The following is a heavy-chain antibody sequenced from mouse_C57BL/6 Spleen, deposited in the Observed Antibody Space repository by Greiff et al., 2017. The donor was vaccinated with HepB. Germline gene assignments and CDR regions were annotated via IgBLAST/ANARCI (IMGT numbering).Heavy chain of an antibody. CDR3: ARERDYYGSSWRFAY. V-gene: IGHV1-55*01. D-gene: IGHD1-1*01. CDR2: IYPGSGST. CDR1: GYTFTSYW. J-gene: IGHJ3*01. Sequence: QVQLQQPGAELVKPGASVKMSCKASGYTFTSYWITWVKQRPGQGLEWIGDIYPGSGSTNYNEKFKSKATLTVDTSSSTAYMQLSSLTSEDSAVYYCARERDYYGSSWRFAYWGQGTLVTVSA.